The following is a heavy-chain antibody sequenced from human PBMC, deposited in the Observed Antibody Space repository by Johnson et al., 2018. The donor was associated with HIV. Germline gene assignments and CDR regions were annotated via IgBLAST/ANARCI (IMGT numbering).Heavy chain of an antibody. V-gene: IGHV3-23*04. CDR2: ISGSGGST. J-gene: IGHJ3*02. CDR3: AKDPPPNYNFWSGYPRSDAFDI. Sequence: MQLVESGGGLVQPGRSLRLSCAASGFTFDDYAMHWVRQAPGKGLEWVSGISGSGGSTYYADSVKGRFTISRDNSKNTLYLQMNSLRAEDTALYYCAKDPPPNYNFWSGYPRSDAFDIWGQGTMVTVSS. D-gene: IGHD3-3*01. CDR1: GFTFDDYA.